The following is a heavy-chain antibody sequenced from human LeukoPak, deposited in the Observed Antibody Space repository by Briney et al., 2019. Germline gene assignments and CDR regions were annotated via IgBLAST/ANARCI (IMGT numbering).Heavy chain of an antibody. CDR2: TYYRSKWYN. Sequence: SQTLSLTCAISGDSVSSNSAAWNWIRQSPSRGLEWLGRTYYRSKWYNDYAVSVKSRITINPDTSKNQFSLQLNSVTPEDTAVYYCARDLVESIAVAGKGQGYYYYMDVWGKGTTVTISS. V-gene: IGHV6-1*01. CDR1: GDSVSSNSAA. D-gene: IGHD6-19*01. CDR3: ARDLVESIAVAGKGQGYYYYMDV. J-gene: IGHJ6*03.